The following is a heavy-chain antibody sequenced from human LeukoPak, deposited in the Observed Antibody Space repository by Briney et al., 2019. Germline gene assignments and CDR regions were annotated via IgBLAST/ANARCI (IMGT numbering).Heavy chain of an antibody. D-gene: IGHD5-18*01. V-gene: IGHV7-4-1*02. CDR2: INTNTGNP. CDR3: GRDPKLGIRRYTYGYIDF. Sequence: GASVKVSCKTSGYTFTTYAISWVRQAPGQGLEWMGWINTNTGNPTYAQGFFTGRYVFSLDTSVNTAYLQITGLKADDTAVYYCGRDPKLGIRRYTYGYIDFWGPGTLVTVAS. J-gene: IGHJ4*02. CDR1: GYTFTTYA.